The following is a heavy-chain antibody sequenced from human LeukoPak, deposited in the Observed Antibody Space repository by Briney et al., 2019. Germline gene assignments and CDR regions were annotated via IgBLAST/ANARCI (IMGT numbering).Heavy chain of an antibody. CDR3: ARGLSAIVY. CDR1: GGSFSGYY. V-gene: IGHV4-34*01. Sequence: SETLSLTCAVCGGSFSGYYWSWIRQPPGKGLEWIGEINHSGSTNYNPSLKSRVTISVDTSKNQFSLKLSSVTAADTAVYYCARGLSAIVYWGQGTLVTVSS. CDR2: INHSGST. J-gene: IGHJ4*02. D-gene: IGHD2-15*01.